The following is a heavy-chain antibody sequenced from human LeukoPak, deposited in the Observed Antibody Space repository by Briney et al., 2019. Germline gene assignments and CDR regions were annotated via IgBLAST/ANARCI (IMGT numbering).Heavy chain of an antibody. CDR1: GDISSSDY. D-gene: IGHD4-11*01. J-gene: IGHJ4*02. CDR2: INPSGGNT. Sequence: ASVKVSCRASGDISSSDYIHWVRQAPGQGLEWMGTINPSGGNTGYAQKFHGRVSMTRDTSTSTVYMDLSSLKSEDTAMYYCAREVVGTTIKNFDSWGQGTLVTVSS. V-gene: IGHV1-46*01. CDR3: AREVVGTTIKNFDS.